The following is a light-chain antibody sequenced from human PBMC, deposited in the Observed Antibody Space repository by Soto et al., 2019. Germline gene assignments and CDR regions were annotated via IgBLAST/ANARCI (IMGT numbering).Light chain of an antibody. V-gene: IGKV3-20*01. CDR2: GAS. J-gene: IGKJ1*01. CDR1: QSVSSN. Sequence: EILMEECPATLSVSPGERATLPCRASQSVSSNLAWYQQKNGQAPRILIYGASTRDTGIPDRFSGSGSGTDFTLTISRLEPEDFQVYYCQQYGSYRWTFGQGTKVDIK. CDR3: QQYGSYRWT.